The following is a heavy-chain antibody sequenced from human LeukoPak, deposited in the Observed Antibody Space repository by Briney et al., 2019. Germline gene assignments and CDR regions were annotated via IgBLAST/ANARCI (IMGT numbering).Heavy chain of an antibody. D-gene: IGHD2-2*01. CDR3: ARGRLEDIVVVPADNRLSELDY. J-gene: IGHJ4*02. CDR1: GFTFSSYG. CDR2: IWYDGSNK. V-gene: IGHV3-33*01. Sequence: GRSLRLSCAASGFTFSSYGMHWVRQAPGKGLEWVAVIWYDGSNKYYADSVKGRFTISRDNSKNTLYLQMNSLKAEDTAVYYCARGRLEDIVVVPADNRLSELDYWGQGTLVTVSS.